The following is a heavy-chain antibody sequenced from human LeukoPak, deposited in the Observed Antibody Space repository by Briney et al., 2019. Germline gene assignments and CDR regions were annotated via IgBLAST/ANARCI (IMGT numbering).Heavy chain of an antibody. CDR2: IYSGRYT. J-gene: IGHJ4*02. D-gene: IGHD6-6*01. Sequence: GGSLRLSCAASGFTVSSTYLTWVRQAPGKGLEWLSVIYSGRYTYYADSVKGRFFISRDISENMVYLQMNSLSVEDTAVYFCARGRPAHYFDSWGPGTLVTVS. CDR3: ARGRPAHYFDS. CDR1: GFTVSSTY. V-gene: IGHV3-66*01.